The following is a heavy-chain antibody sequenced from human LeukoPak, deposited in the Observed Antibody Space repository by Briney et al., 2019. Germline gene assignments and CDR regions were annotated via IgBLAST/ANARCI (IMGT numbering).Heavy chain of an antibody. CDR3: ARGSGIAVAGYYYYGMDV. CDR1: GGTFSSYA. Sequence: SVKVSCKASGGTFSSYAISWVRQAPGQGLEWMGGIIPIFGTANYAQEFQGRVTITADESTSTAYMELSSLRSEDTAVYYCARGSGIAVAGYYYYGMDVWGQGTTVTVSS. CDR2: IIPIFGTA. V-gene: IGHV1-69*13. J-gene: IGHJ6*02. D-gene: IGHD6-19*01.